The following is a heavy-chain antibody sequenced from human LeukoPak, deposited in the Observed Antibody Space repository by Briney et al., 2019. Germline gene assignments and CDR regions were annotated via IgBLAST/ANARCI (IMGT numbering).Heavy chain of an antibody. CDR3: AGTPIVVVPAAIPGWFDP. J-gene: IGHJ5*02. CDR1: GGSISSGDYY. Sequence: SETLSLTCTVSGGSISSGDYYWSWIRQAPGKGLEWIGYIYYSGSTYYNPSLKSRVTISVDTSKNQFSLKLSSVTAADTAVYYCAGTPIVVVPAAIPGWFDPWGQGTLVTVSS. D-gene: IGHD2-2*01. V-gene: IGHV4-30-4*01. CDR2: IYYSGST.